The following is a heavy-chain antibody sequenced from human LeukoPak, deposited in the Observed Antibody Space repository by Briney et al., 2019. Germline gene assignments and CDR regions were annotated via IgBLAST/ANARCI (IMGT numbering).Heavy chain of an antibody. CDR1: GFTFSKYA. CDR2: ISFDGSDK. V-gene: IGHV3-30*04. J-gene: IGHJ4*02. D-gene: IGHD3-10*01. CDR3: AKDIYYYGSGSFDY. Sequence: GGSLRLSCAASGFTFSKYAMHWVRQAPGKGLEWVAVISFDGSDKYYADSVKGRLTISRDNSKNTLYLQMNSLRAEDTALYYCAKDIYYYGSGSFDYWGQGTLVTVSS.